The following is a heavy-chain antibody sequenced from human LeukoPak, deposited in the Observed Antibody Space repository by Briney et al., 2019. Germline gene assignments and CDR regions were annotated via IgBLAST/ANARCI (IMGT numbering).Heavy chain of an antibody. D-gene: IGHD1-26*01. CDR1: GYTFSNYG. CDR3: ARRIVGGHLGDY. Sequence: ASVKVSCKASGYTFSNYGMSWVRQAPGQGLEWIGWISAKNGNTDYAQKLQGRVTMTADRSTSTAYMELRSLRSDDTAVYYCARRIVGGHLGDYWGQGTLVTVSS. V-gene: IGHV1-18*01. CDR2: ISAKNGNT. J-gene: IGHJ4*02.